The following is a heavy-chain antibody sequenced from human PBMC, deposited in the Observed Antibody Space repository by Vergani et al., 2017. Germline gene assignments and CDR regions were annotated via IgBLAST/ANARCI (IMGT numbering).Heavy chain of an antibody. V-gene: IGHV3-72*01. CDR2: SRNKARSYTT. J-gene: IGHJ5*02. CDR1: GFTLSDHV. D-gene: IGHD1-26*01. Sequence: EVQLVESGGGLVQPGGSLRLSCAASGFTLSDHVMDWVRQGPGKGLEWVGRSRNKARSYTTEYSASVKGRFTISRDDSRNSLYLQMNSLKTEDTAVYYCAKDLSWGGGISSWFDPWGQGTLVTVSS. CDR3: AKDLSWGGGISSWFDP.